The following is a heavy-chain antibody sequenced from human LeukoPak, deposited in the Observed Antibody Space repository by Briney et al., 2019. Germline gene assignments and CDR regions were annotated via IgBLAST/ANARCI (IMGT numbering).Heavy chain of an antibody. J-gene: IGHJ3*02. Sequence: GGSLRLSCAASGFTFSSYAMSWVRQAPGKGLEWVSFISSSSSIIHYADSVKGRFTISRDNAKNSLYLQMNSLRAEDTAVYYCARSGTTYYYDSGTRIWGQGTMVTVSS. CDR2: ISSSSSII. V-gene: IGHV3-48*04. CDR1: GFTFSSYA. CDR3: ARSGTTYYYDSGTRI. D-gene: IGHD3-22*01.